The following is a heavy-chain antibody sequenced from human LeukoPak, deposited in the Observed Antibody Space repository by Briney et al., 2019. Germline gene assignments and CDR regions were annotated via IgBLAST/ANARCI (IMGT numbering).Heavy chain of an antibody. CDR2: IYYSGST. CDR3: ARVGYDSSGYPGFDY. CDR1: GGSISSYY. Sequence: PSETLSLTCTVSGGSISSYYWSWIRQPPGKGLEWIGYIYYSGSTNYNPSLKSRVTISVDTSKNQFSLKLSSVTAADTAVYYRARVGYDSSGYPGFDYWGQGTLVTVPS. V-gene: IGHV4-59*01. J-gene: IGHJ4*02. D-gene: IGHD3-22*01.